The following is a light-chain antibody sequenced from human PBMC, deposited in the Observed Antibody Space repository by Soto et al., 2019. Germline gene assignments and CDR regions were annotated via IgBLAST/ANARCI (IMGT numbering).Light chain of an antibody. V-gene: IGKV1-5*01. CDR1: QSISSW. Sequence: DIQMTQSPSTLSASVGDRVTITCRASQSISSWLAWYQQKPGKAPKLLIYDASSLESGVPSRFSGSGSGTEFTLTISSLQPDDFATYYCQQYNSYSGTFGQVNKVDIK. CDR2: DAS. CDR3: QQYNSYSGT. J-gene: IGKJ1*01.